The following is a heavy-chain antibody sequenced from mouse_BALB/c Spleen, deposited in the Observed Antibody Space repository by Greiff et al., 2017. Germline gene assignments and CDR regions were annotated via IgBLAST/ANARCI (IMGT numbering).Heavy chain of an antibody. V-gene: IGHV5-6-2*01. D-gene: IGHD2-4*01. J-gene: IGHJ1*01. CDR3: ARHVMITTGYFDV. CDR1: GFTFSSYY. CDR2: INSNGGST. Sequence: EVKLMESGGGLVKPGGSLKLSCAASGFTFSSYYMSWVRQTPEKRLELVAAINSNGGSTYYPDTVKGRFTISRDNAKNTLYLQMSSLKSEDTALYYCARHVMITTGYFDVWGAGTTVTVSS.